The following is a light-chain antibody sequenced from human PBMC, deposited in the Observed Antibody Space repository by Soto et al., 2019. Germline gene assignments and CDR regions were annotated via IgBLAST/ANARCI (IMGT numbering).Light chain of an antibody. CDR1: SGDVGGYNY. CDR3: CSYAGSYTYV. Sequence: QSALTQPRSVSGSPGQSVTISCTGTSGDVGGYNYVSWYQQHPGKAPTLMIYDVGKRPSGVPDRFSGSKSGNTASLTISGLQAEDEADYYCCSYAGSYTYVFGTGTKLTVL. CDR2: DVG. J-gene: IGLJ1*01. V-gene: IGLV2-11*01.